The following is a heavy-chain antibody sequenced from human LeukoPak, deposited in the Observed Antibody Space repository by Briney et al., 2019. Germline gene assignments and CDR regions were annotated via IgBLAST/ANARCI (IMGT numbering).Heavy chain of an antibody. Sequence: GGSLRPSCAASGFTFSSYGMHWVRQAPGKGLEWVAFIRYDGSNKYYADSVKGRLTISRDNSKNTLYLQMNSLRAEDTAVYYCAKDFSSSWHAGIDYWGQGTLVTVSS. J-gene: IGHJ4*02. CDR3: AKDFSSSWHAGIDY. D-gene: IGHD6-13*01. CDR1: GFTFSSYG. V-gene: IGHV3-30*02. CDR2: IRYDGSNK.